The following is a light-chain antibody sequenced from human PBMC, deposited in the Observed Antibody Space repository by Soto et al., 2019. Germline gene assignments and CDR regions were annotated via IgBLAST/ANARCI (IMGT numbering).Light chain of an antibody. J-gene: IGKJ4*01. Sequence: EIVLTQSPGTLSLSPGERATLSCRASQSVGGMYLAWYQQKLGQAPRLLIYGASSRAPGIPDRFSGSGSGTDFTLSISRLEPEDFAVYYCQQYASSPLLTFGGGTKVEIK. CDR3: QQYASSPLLT. CDR1: QSVGGMY. V-gene: IGKV3-20*01. CDR2: GAS.